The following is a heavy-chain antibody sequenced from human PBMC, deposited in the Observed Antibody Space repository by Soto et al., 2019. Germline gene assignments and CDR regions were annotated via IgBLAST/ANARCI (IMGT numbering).Heavy chain of an antibody. V-gene: IGHV4-30-4*01. Sequence: SETLSLTCTVSGGSISSGDYYWSWIRQPPGKSLEWIGYIYYSGSTYYNPSLKSRVTISVDTSKNQFSLRLSSVTAADTAVYYCARDYGGNSDWFDPWGQGTLVTVSS. D-gene: IGHD4-17*01. CDR2: IYYSGST. CDR3: ARDYGGNSDWFDP. J-gene: IGHJ5*02. CDR1: GGSISSGDYY.